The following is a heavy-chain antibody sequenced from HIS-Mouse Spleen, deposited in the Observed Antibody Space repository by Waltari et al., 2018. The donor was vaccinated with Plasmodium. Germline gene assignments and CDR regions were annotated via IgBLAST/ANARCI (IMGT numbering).Heavy chain of an antibody. CDR2: IYYSGST. D-gene: IGHD1-7*01. V-gene: IGHV4-39*07. J-gene: IGHJ4*02. Sequence: QLQLQESGPGLVKPSETLSLTCTVSGCSISSSRYYWGWIRQPPGKGLEWIGSIYYSGSTYYNPSLKSRVTISVDTSKNQFSLKLSSVTAADTAVYYCARDRITGTSYFDYWGQGTLVTVSS. CDR1: GCSISSSRYY. CDR3: ARDRITGTSYFDY.